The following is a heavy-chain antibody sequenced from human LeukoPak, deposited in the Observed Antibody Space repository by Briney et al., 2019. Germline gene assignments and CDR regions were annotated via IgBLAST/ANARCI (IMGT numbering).Heavy chain of an antibody. V-gene: IGHV1-2*02. D-gene: IGHD6-6*01. Sequence: ASVKVSCKASGYTFTGYYIHWVRQAPGQGLEWMGWINPNSGGTNYAQKFQGRVTMTRDPSISTADMELSRLISADASAYYCARSPSYEYFQYWGQGAPVTVSS. CDR1: GYTFTGYY. CDR2: INPNSGGT. CDR3: ARSPSYEYFQY. J-gene: IGHJ4*03.